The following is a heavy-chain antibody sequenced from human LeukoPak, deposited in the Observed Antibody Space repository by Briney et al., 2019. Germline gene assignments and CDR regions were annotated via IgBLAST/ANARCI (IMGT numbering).Heavy chain of an antibody. CDR2: IYYSGST. CDR3: ARRTPKEISPRFDP. D-gene: IGHD5-24*01. J-gene: IGHJ5*02. V-gene: IGHV4-39*01. CDR1: GGSISSYY. Sequence: SETLSLTCTVSGGSISSYYWGWIRQPPGKGLEWIRSIYYSGSTYYNPSLKSRVTISVDTSKNQFSLKLSSVTAADMAVYYCARRTPKEISPRFDPWGQGTLVTV.